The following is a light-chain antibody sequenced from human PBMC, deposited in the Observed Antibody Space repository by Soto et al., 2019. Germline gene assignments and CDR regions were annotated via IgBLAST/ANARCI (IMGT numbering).Light chain of an antibody. V-gene: IGKV1-9*01. CDR3: QQLNTFPVT. Sequence: DIQLTQSPSFLSASVGDRVTSTCLASQGINSYLAWYQQTPGKAPKLLIYASSTLQSGVPSRFSGSGSGTEFTLTISSLQPEDFATYYCQQLNTFPVTFGQGTRLDI. J-gene: IGKJ5*01. CDR2: ASS. CDR1: QGINSY.